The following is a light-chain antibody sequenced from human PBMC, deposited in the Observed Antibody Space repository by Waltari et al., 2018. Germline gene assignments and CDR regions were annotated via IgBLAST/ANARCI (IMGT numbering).Light chain of an antibody. Sequence: WAQQKPGQAPKTLIYDTSNQHSGTPARFSGSLPGGKAALTLSGPQPEDEAEYYCLLWYSSARWVFGGGTKLSVL. CDR2: DTS. J-gene: IGLJ3*02. V-gene: IGLV7-46*01. CDR3: LLWYSSARWV.